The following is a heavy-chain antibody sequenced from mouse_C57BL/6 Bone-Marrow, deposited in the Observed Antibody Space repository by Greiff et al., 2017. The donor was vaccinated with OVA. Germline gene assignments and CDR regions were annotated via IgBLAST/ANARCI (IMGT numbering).Heavy chain of an antibody. D-gene: IGHD1-1*01. J-gene: IGHJ2*01. CDR3: ARNLIYYYGSSPYFDY. CDR2: INPYNGGT. V-gene: IGHV1-19*01. CDR1: GYTFTDYY. Sequence: VQLQQSGPVLVKPGASVKMSCKASGYTFTDYYMNWVKQSHGKSLEWIGVINPYNGGTSYNQKFKGKATLTVDKSSSTAYMELNSLTSEDSAVYYCARNLIYYYGSSPYFDYWGQGTTLTVSS.